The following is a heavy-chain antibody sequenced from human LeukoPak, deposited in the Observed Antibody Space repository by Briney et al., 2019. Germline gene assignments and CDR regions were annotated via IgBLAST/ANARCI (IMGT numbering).Heavy chain of an antibody. CDR3: AGTMLYSSGWNDY. Sequence: PSETLSLTCTVSGGSISSYYWSWIRQPPGKGLEWIGYIYYSGSTNYNPSLKSRVTISVDTSKNQFSLKLSSVTAADTAVYYCAGTMLYSSGWNDYWGQGTLVTVSS. J-gene: IGHJ4*02. V-gene: IGHV4-59*01. D-gene: IGHD6-19*01. CDR1: GGSISSYY. CDR2: IYYSGST.